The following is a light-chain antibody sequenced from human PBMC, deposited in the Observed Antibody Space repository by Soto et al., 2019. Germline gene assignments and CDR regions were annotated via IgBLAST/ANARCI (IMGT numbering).Light chain of an antibody. J-gene: IGKJ5*01. V-gene: IGKV3-11*01. CDR1: QSVSNY. CDR3: QQRSNWPPIT. CDR2: DAS. Sequence: TRPPAPLSVSTGERATLSCRSSQSVSNYLAWYQQKPGQAPRLLIYDASNRATGIPARFSGSGSGTDFTLTISSLEPEDFAVYYCQQRSNWPPITFGQGTRLEI.